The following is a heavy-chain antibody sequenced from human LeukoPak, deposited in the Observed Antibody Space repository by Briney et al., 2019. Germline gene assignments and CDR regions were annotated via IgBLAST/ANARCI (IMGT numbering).Heavy chain of an antibody. Sequence: GGSLRLSCAASGFTFSSYAMSWVRQAPGKGLEWVSAISGSGGSTYYADSVKGRFTISRDNSKNTLYLQMNSLRAEDTAVYYCGSKRQQLVPLDAFDIWGQGTMVTVSS. V-gene: IGHV3-23*01. J-gene: IGHJ3*02. CDR3: GSKRQQLVPLDAFDI. CDR1: GFTFSSYA. CDR2: ISGSGGST. D-gene: IGHD6-13*01.